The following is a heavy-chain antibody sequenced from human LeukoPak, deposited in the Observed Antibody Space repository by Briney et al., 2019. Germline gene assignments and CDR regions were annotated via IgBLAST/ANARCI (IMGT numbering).Heavy chain of an antibody. V-gene: IGHV3-53*01. D-gene: IGHD3-16*01. CDR1: GGTISSNY. CDR2: IYSGGSR. Sequence: QAAGSLRLSCAASGGTISSNYMSWIRQPPGKGLEWIGVIYSGGSRNYTDSVKSRVTISIGNSKNKLSLQLTSLRAEDTAVYYCARVSAVTVNQYYYGMDVWGQGTTVTVSS. CDR3: ARVSAVTVNQYYYGMDV. J-gene: IGHJ6*02.